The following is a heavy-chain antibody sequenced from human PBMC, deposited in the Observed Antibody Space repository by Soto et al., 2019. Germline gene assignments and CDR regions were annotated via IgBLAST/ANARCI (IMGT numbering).Heavy chain of an antibody. CDR2: IYYSGST. Sequence: QVQLQESGPGLVKPSQTLSLTCTVSGGSISSGGYYWSWIRQHPGKGLEWIGYIYYSGSTYYNPSLKSRVTISVDTSKNQFSLKLSSVTAADTAVYYCARDRPGVYCSGGSCYSYAFDIWGQGTMVTVSS. D-gene: IGHD2-15*01. V-gene: IGHV4-31*03. CDR3: ARDRPGVYCSGGSCYSYAFDI. CDR1: GGSISSGGYY. J-gene: IGHJ3*02.